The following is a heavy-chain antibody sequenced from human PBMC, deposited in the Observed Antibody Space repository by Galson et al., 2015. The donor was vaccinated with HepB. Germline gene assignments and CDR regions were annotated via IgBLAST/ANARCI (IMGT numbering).Heavy chain of an antibody. CDR3: AKDHLIMVLWGPDWYFDL. CDR2: VRHDGSNK. D-gene: IGHD4/OR15-4a*01. J-gene: IGHJ2*01. V-gene: IGHV3-30*02. Sequence: LRLSCAASGFTFSSYGMHWVRQAPGKGLEWVAFVRHDGSNKYYADSVKGRFTISRDNSKNTLYLQMNSLRTEDTAVYYCAKDHLIMVLWGPDWYFDLWGRGTLVTVSS. CDR1: GFTFSSYG.